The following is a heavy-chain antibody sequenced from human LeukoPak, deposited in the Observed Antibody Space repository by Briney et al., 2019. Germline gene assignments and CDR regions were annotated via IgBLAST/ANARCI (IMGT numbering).Heavy chain of an antibody. CDR3: AKGGGSFDY. D-gene: IGHD2-15*01. CDR2: IYYSVTT. Sequence: PSETLSLTCTVPGGSISSYYWSWGRQPPGEGLEWIGYIYYSVTTSYNTSLKSRVTISVDTSKNQFSLKLSSVTAAATAVYYCAKGGGSFDYWGQGTLVTVSS. V-gene: IGHV4-59*01. CDR1: GGSISSYY. J-gene: IGHJ4*02.